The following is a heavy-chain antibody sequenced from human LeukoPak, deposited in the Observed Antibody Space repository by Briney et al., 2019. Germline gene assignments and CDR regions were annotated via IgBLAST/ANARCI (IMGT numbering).Heavy chain of an antibody. J-gene: IGHJ4*02. CDR2: ISHDGSNK. Sequence: GGSLRLSCAASGFIYSSYGMTWVRQAPGKGLEWLAVISHDGSNKYYADSVKGRITISRDNSMNTLYLQMNSLRAEDTAVYYCAKVRWGSDNALDSWGQGTLVTGSS. CDR3: AKVRWGSDNALDS. CDR1: GFIYSSYG. D-gene: IGHD3-16*01. V-gene: IGHV3-30*18.